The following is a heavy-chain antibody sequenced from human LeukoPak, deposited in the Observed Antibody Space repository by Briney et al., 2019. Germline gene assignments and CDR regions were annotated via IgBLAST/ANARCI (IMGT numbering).Heavy chain of an antibody. CDR1: GFTFSSYA. Sequence: GASLRLSCAASGFTFSSYAMSWVRQAPGKGLEWVSAISGSGGSTYYADSVKGRFTISRDNSKNTLYLQMNSLRAEDTAVYYCAKTYYYDSSGYTYFDYWGQGTLVTVSS. J-gene: IGHJ4*02. CDR3: AKTYYYDSSGYTYFDY. D-gene: IGHD3-22*01. CDR2: ISGSGGST. V-gene: IGHV3-23*01.